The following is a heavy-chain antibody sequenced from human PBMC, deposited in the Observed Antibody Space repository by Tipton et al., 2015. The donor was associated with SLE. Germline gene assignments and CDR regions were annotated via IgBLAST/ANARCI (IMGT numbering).Heavy chain of an antibody. Sequence: QLVQSGAEVKKPGESLRISCKGSGYSFTSYWISWVRLMPGKGLGWMGIIYPGYPYTRYSPSFQGQVTISADKSISTAYLQWSSLKASDTAMYYCARPQYGDASGAFDIWGQGTMVPVSS. CDR1: GYSFTSYW. V-gene: IGHV5-51*01. CDR2: IYPGYPYT. CDR3: ARPQYGDASGAFDI. D-gene: IGHD4-17*01. J-gene: IGHJ3*02.